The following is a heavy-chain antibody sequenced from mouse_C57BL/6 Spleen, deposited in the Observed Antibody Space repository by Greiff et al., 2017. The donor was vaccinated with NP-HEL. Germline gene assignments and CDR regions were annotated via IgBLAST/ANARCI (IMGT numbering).Heavy chain of an antibody. CDR1: GYTFTSYW. V-gene: IGHV1-69*01. D-gene: IGHD6-1*01. CDR2: IDPSDSYT. CDR3: ARKPSNYFDY. Sequence: VQLQQPGAELVMPGASVKLSCKASGYTFTSYWMHWVKQRPGQGLEWIGEIDPSDSYTNYNQKFKGKSTLTVDKSSSTAYMQLSSLTSEDSAVYYCARKPSNYFDYWGQGTTLTVSS. J-gene: IGHJ2*01.